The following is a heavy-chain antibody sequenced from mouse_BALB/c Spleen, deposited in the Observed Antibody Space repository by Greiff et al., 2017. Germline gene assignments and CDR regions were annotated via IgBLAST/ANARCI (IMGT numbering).Heavy chain of an antibody. CDR3: ARPSYYRYDNYFDY. V-gene: IGHV5-6*01. CDR2: ISSGGSYT. D-gene: IGHD2-14*01. Sequence: EVHLVESGGDLVKPGGSLKLSCAASGFTFSSYGMSWVRQTPDKRLEWVATISSGGSYTYYPDSVKGRFTISRDNAKNTLYLQMSSLKSEDTAMYYCARPSYYRYDNYFDYWGQGTTLTVSS. CDR1: GFTFSSYG. J-gene: IGHJ2*01.